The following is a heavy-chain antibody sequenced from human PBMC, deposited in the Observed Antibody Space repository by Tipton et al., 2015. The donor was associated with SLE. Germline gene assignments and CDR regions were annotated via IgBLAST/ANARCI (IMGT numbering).Heavy chain of an antibody. V-gene: IGHV4-39*07. CDR1: GGSISSSSYH. CDR3: ARALLETNDAFDI. D-gene: IGHD1-1*01. CDR2: IYYSGST. J-gene: IGHJ3*02. Sequence: TLSLTCTVSGGSISSSSYHWGWIRQPPGKGLEWIGSIYYSGSTYYNPSLKSRVTISVDTSKNQFSLKLSSVTAADTAVYYCARALLETNDAFDIWGQGTMVTVSS.